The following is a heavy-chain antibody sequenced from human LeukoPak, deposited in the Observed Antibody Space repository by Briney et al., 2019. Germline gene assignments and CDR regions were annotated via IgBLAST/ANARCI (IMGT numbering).Heavy chain of an antibody. CDR3: ANTIAVAGIDAFDI. CDR2: IYYSGST. J-gene: IGHJ3*02. D-gene: IGHD6-19*01. Sequence: KPSETLSLTCTVSGGSISSYYWSWIRQPPGKGLEWVGYIYYSGSTNYNPSLKCRVTISVDTSKNQFSLKLSSVTAADTAVYYCANTIAVAGIDAFDIWGQGTMVTVSS. CDR1: GGSISSYY. V-gene: IGHV4-59*03.